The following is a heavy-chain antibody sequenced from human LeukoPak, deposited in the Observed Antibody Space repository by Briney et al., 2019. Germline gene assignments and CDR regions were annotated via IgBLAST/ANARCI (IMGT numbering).Heavy chain of an antibody. J-gene: IGHJ6*04. V-gene: IGHV6-1*01. D-gene: IGHD6-19*01. Sequence: SQTLSLTCAISGDSVSSNSAAWNWIRQSPSRGLEWLGRTYYRSKWYNDYAVSVKSRITINPDTSKNQFSLQLNSVTPEDTAVYYCARGPVEQWLVPSGKVYYYYGMDVWGKGTTVTVSS. CDR3: ARGPVEQWLVPSGKVYYYYGMDV. CDR1: GDSVSSNSAA. CDR2: TYYRSKWYN.